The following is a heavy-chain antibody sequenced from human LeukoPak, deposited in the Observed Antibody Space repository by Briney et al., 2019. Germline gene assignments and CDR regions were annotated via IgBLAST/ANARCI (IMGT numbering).Heavy chain of an antibody. CDR1: GGSISSSTNY. Sequence: SETLSLTCTVSGGSISSSTNYWGWIRQPPGKGLEWIGNIYYSGSAYSSLKSRVTMSVDTSRNQFSLKLSSVTAADTAVYYCARNDGDYVYYFDYWGQGTLVTVSS. CDR3: ARNDGDYVYYFDY. D-gene: IGHD4-17*01. J-gene: IGHJ4*02. V-gene: IGHV4-39*07. CDR2: IYYSGSA.